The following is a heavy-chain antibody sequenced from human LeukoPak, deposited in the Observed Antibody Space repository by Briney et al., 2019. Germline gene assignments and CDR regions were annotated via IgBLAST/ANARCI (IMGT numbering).Heavy chain of an antibody. J-gene: IGHJ1*01. V-gene: IGHV4-34*01. Sequence: PSETLSLTCAVYGGSFNGYYWSRIRQPPGKGQEWNGDINHSGSTNYNPSLKSRVTISVDTSKNQVSLKLSSVTPADTAVYYCARGLKARGRAVEHWGQGTLVTVCS. CDR1: GGSFNGYY. D-gene: IGHD1-26*01. CDR2: INHSGST. CDR3: ARGLKARGRAVEH.